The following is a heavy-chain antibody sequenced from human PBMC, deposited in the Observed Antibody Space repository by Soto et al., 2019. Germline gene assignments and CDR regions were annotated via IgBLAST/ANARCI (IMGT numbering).Heavy chain of an antibody. J-gene: IGHJ6*02. CDR1: GFTFSSYG. CDR2: ISYDGSNK. V-gene: IGHV3-30*18. CDR3: AKNYGAYYYYGMDV. D-gene: IGHD4-17*01. Sequence: GGSLRLSCAASGFTFSSYGMRWVRQAPGKGLEWVAVISYDGSNKYYADSVKGRFTISRDNSKNTLYLQMNSLRAEDTAVYYCAKNYGAYYYYGMDVWGQGTTVTVSS.